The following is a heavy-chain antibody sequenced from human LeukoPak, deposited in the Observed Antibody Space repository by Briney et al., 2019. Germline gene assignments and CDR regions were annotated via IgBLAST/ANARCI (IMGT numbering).Heavy chain of an antibody. CDR3: ARGKGSYYHNWFDP. CDR2: INHIGST. D-gene: IGHD3-10*01. Sequence: SETLSLTCAVYGGSFSGYYWSWIRQPPGKGLEWIGEINHIGSTNYNPSLKSRVTISVDTSKNQFSLKLSSVPAADTAVYYCARGKGSYYHNWFDPWGQGTLVTVSS. CDR1: GGSFSGYY. J-gene: IGHJ5*02. V-gene: IGHV4-34*01.